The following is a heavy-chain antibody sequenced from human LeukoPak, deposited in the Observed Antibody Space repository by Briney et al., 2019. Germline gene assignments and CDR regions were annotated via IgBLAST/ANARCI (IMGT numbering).Heavy chain of an antibody. J-gene: IGHJ5*02. D-gene: IGHD2-2*01. CDR3: ARDRGGYCSSTSCYAGYWFDP. V-gene: IGHV4-61*09. Sequence: SQTLSLTCTVSGDSISSGNYYWTWIRQPAGKGLEWIGHIYTSRSTNYNPSLKSRVTISVETSKNQFSLKLSSVTAADTAVYYCARDRGGYCSSTSCYAGYWFDPWGQGTLVTVSS. CDR2: IYTSRST. CDR1: GDSISSGNYY.